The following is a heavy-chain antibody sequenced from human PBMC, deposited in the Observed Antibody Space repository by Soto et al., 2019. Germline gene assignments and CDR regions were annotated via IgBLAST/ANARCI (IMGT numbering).Heavy chain of an antibody. Sequence: WASVKVCCKVSGYTLTELSMHWVRQAPGKGLEWMGGFDPEDGETIYAQKFQGRVTMTEDTSTDTAYMELSSLRSEDTAVYYCATDHIVVVLAARGEHRRPDYPGQGTLDPVSS. D-gene: IGHD2-2*01. CDR2: FDPEDGET. CDR1: GYTLTELS. CDR3: ATDHIVVVLAARGEHRRPDY. V-gene: IGHV1-24*01. J-gene: IGHJ4*02.